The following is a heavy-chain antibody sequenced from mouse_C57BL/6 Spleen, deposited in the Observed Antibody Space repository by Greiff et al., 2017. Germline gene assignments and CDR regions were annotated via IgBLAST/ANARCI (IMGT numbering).Heavy chain of an antibody. CDR2: IYPGSGNT. V-gene: IGHV1-66*01. J-gene: IGHJ4*01. Sequence: VKLVESGPELVKPGASVKISCKASGYSFTSYYIHWVKQRPGQGLEWIGWIYPGSGNTKYNEKFKGKATLTADTSSSTAYMQLSSLTSEDSAVYYCARPYDYGYAMDYWGQGTSVTVSS. CDR1: GYSFTSYY. D-gene: IGHD2-4*01. CDR3: ARPYDYGYAMDY.